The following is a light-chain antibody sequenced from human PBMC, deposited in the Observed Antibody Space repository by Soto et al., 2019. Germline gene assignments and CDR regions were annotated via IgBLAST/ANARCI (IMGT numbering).Light chain of an antibody. J-gene: IGKJ5*01. CDR2: AAS. CDR3: QHADSFPLIT. Sequence: LQMTQSPSSLSASVGDRVTSTCRASQGISNYLAWYQQKPGIVPKLLIYAASTLQSGVPSRFSGSGSGTDFTLTISSLQPEDFATYYCQHADSFPLITFGQGTRPEI. V-gene: IGKV1-27*01. CDR1: QGISNY.